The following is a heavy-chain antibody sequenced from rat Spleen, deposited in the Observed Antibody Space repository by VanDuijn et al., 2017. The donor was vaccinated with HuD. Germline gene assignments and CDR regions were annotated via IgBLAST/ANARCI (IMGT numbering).Heavy chain of an antibody. V-gene: IGHV2-47*01. CDR2: IWSHGGT. J-gene: IGHJ2*01. CDR3: ARGSAFFDY. D-gene: IGHD3-3*01. Sequence: IRQPPGKGLEWMGVIWSHGGTDYNSGIKSRLSISRDTSKSQVFLKMNSLQTEDTAMYFCARGSAFFDYWGQGVMVTVSS.